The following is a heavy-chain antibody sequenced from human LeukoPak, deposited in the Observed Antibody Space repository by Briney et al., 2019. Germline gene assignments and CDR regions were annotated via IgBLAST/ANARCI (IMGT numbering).Heavy chain of an antibody. CDR3: ARSMVRGAISYDY. CDR2: INPSGGST. CDR1: GYTFTGYY. Sequence: ASVKVPCKASGYTFTGYYMHWVRQAPGQGLEWMGIINPSGGSTSYAQKFQGRVTMTRDTSTSTVYMELSSLKSEDTAVYYCARSMVRGAISYDYWGQGTLVTVSS. J-gene: IGHJ4*02. V-gene: IGHV1-46*01. D-gene: IGHD3-10*01.